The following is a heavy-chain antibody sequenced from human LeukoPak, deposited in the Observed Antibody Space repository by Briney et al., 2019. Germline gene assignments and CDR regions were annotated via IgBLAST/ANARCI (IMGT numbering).Heavy chain of an antibody. CDR3: ARAVVAATLYYFDY. Sequence: GGSLRLSCAASGFTFSSYWMSWVRQAPGKGLEWVANIKQDGSEKYYVDSVKGRFTISRDNAKNSLYLQMNSLRAEDTAVYYCARAVVAATLYYFDYWGQGTLVTVSS. J-gene: IGHJ4*02. V-gene: IGHV3-7*04. CDR1: GFTFSSYW. D-gene: IGHD2-15*01. CDR2: IKQDGSEK.